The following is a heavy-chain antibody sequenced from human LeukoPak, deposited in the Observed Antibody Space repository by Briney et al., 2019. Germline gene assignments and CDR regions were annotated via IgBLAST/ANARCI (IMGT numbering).Heavy chain of an antibody. J-gene: IGHJ4*02. CDR1: GYSFSGYW. CDR2: IYPADSDT. CDR3: ATPHDATAYYYDSSGYFY. V-gene: IGHV5-51*01. D-gene: IGHD3-22*01. Sequence: KGGESLKISCKGSGYSFSGYWIAWVRQMPGKGLEWMGIIYPADSDTRYSPSFQGQVTISADKSITTAYLQWSSLKASDTAMYCCATPHDATAYYYDSSGYFYWGQGTLVTVSS.